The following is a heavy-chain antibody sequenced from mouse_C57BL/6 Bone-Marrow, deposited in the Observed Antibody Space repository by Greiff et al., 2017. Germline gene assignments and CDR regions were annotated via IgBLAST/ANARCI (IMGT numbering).Heavy chain of an antibody. Sequence: QVQLQQPGAELVKPGASVKMSCKASGYTFTSYWITWVKQRPGQGLEWIGDIYPGSGSTNYNEKFKSKATLTVDTSSSTAYMQLRSLTSEDSAVYYCARRFTTVVATRYFDVWGTGTTVTVSS. V-gene: IGHV1-55*01. CDR3: ARRFTTVVATRYFDV. CDR1: GYTFTSYW. D-gene: IGHD1-1*01. J-gene: IGHJ1*03. CDR2: IYPGSGST.